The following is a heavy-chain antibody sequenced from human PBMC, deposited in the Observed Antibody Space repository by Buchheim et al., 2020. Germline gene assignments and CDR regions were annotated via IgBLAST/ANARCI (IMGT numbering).Heavy chain of an antibody. J-gene: IGHJ6*02. CDR1: GFTFDDYA. CDR3: AKGLLGYCSSTSCPPDYGMDV. D-gene: IGHD2-2*01. V-gene: IGHV3-43D*04. CDR2: ISWDGGST. Sequence: EMQLVESGGVVVQPGGSLRLSCAASGFTFDDYAMHWVRQAPGKGLEWVSLISWDGGSTYYADSVKGRFTIFRDNGKNSLYLQMNSLRAEDTALYYCAKGLLGYCSSTSCPPDYGMDVWGQGTT.